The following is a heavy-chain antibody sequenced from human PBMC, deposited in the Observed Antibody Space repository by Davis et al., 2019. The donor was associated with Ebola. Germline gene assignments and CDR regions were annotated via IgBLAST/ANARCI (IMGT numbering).Heavy chain of an antibody. Sequence: GESLKISCAASGFTFSTYALSWVRQAPGKGLEWVSAIGVTGSSTYYADSVKGRFTVSRDYSRNTLYLQMNSLRVEDTAVYYCAREGGRLYSSSSYAVFDSWGQGTLVTVSS. V-gene: IGHV3-23*01. D-gene: IGHD2-2*01. CDR2: IGVTGSST. CDR1: GFTFSTYA. CDR3: AREGGRLYSSSSYAVFDS. J-gene: IGHJ4*02.